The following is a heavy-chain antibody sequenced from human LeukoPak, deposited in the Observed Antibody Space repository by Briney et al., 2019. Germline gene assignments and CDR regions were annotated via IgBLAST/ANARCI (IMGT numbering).Heavy chain of an antibody. CDR3: ARPRRGSYSLENYGMDV. CDR2: IYYSGST. CDR1: GGSISSSSYY. Sequence: SETLSLTCTVSGGSISSSSYYWGWIRQPPGKGLEWIGSIYYSGSTYYNPSLKSRVTISVDTSKNQFSLKLSSVTAADTAVYYCARPRRGSYSLENYGMDVWGQGTTVTVSS. V-gene: IGHV4-39*01. J-gene: IGHJ6*02. D-gene: IGHD1-26*01.